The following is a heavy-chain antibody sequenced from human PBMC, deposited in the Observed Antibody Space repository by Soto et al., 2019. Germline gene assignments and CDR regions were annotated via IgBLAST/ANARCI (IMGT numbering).Heavy chain of an antibody. CDR3: ARCTVDTIVTSGWCHYLDP. CDR2: VSGSGGTT. V-gene: IGHV3-23*01. J-gene: IGHJ5*02. Sequence: EVQLLDSGGGLVQPGGSLRLSCAASGFTFSSSAMSWVRQAPGKGLEWVSAVSGSGGTTYYADSVRGRFTISRDNSKNTLYLQINSLRAEDTDIYFCARCTVDTIVTSGWCHYLDPWGQGTLVTVSS. CDR1: GFTFSSSA. D-gene: IGHD6-19*01.